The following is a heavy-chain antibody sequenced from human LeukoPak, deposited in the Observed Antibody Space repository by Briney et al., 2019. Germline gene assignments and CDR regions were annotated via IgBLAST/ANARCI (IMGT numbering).Heavy chain of an antibody. CDR3: ARGGGYFLIDAFDI. CDR2: IYYSGST. CDR1: GGYISSSSYY. J-gene: IGHJ3*02. D-gene: IGHD3-22*01. V-gene: IGHV4-39*07. Sequence: PSETLSLTCTVSGGYISSSSYYWGWIRQPPGKGLEWIGSIYYSGSTYYNPSLKSRVTISVDTSKNQFSLKLSSVTAADTAVYYCARGGGYFLIDAFDIWGLGTMVTVSS.